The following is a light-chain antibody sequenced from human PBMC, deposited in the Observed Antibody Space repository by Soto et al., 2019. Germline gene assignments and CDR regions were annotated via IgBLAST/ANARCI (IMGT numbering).Light chain of an antibody. CDR2: GAS. Sequence: DIQMTQSPSFLSASVGDRVTITCRASQRIDNFLNWYQQKPGKAPKLLSYGASSLQSGVPSRFSGSGSGTDFTLTITSLQPEDSATYVGQQRYKTSLSSFGQGTKVEIK. J-gene: IGKJ2*01. V-gene: IGKV1-39*01. CDR3: QQRYKTSLSS. CDR1: QRIDNF.